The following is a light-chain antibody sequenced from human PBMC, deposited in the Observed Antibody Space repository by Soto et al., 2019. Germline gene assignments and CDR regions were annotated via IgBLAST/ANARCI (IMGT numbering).Light chain of an antibody. V-gene: IGLV2-8*01. CDR3: SSYAGRNNAVV. J-gene: IGLJ2*01. CDR2: GVS. CDR1: SSDVGGYNS. Sequence: QSVLTQPPSASGSPGQSVTISCTGTSSDVGGYNSVSWYQQHPGKAPKLMIYGVSTRPSGVPDRFSGSKSGNTASLTVSGLQAEDEADYYCSSYAGRNNAVVFGGATKLSVL.